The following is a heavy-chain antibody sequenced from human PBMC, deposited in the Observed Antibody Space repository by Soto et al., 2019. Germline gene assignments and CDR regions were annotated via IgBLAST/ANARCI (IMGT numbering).Heavy chain of an antibody. CDR3: ARDQGRSITCQLDY. D-gene: IGHD2-2*01. J-gene: IGHJ4*02. Sequence: GESLKISCKGSGYNFNAYWIGWVRQMPGKGLEWMGIIYPADSDTRYSPSFQGQVTISVDKSIGTAYLQMNSLRAEDTAVYYCARDQGRSITCQLDYWGQGTLVTVS. CDR1: GYNFNAYW. CDR2: IYPADSDT. V-gene: IGHV5-51*01.